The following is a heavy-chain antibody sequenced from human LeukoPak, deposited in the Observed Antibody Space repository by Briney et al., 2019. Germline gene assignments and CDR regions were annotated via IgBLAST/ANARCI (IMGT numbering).Heavy chain of an antibody. CDR2: ISSSSAYK. V-gene: IGHV3-21*06. CDR1: GFTLNSYT. D-gene: IGHD6-13*01. CDR3: AKGGSWYRPTFFDY. Sequence: GGSLRLSCAASGFTLNSYTMNWVRQLPGKGLEWVSSISSSSAYKHYADSVMGRFTISKDNAENYLYLHLNSLRAEDTAVYYCAKGGSWYRPTFFDYWGQGTQVT. J-gene: IGHJ4*02.